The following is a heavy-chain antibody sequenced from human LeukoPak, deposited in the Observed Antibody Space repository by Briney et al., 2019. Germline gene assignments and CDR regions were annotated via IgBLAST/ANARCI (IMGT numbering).Heavy chain of an antibody. CDR2: ISAYNGNT. CDR1: GYTFTSYG. CDR3: ARGSMVATKDPYYYYGMDV. Sequence: GASVKVSCKASGYTFTSYGISWVRQGPGQGLEWMGWISAYNGNTNYAQKLQGRVTMTTDTSTSTAYMELRSLRSDDTAVYYCARGSMVATKDPYYYYGMDVWGQGTTVTVSS. V-gene: IGHV1-18*01. D-gene: IGHD5-12*01. J-gene: IGHJ6*02.